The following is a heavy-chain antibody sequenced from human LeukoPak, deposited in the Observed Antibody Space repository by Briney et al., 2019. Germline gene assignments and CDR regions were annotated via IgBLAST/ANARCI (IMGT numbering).Heavy chain of an antibody. V-gene: IGHV4-34*01. CDR3: ARVYSNCDFDY. Sequence: SETLSLTCAVYGGSFSGYYWSWIRQPPGKGLEWIGEIYHSGSTNYNPSLKSRVTISVDKSKNQFSLKLSSVTAADTAVYYCARVYSNCDFDYWGQGTLVTVSS. CDR1: GGSFSGYY. J-gene: IGHJ4*02. CDR2: IYHSGST. D-gene: IGHD4-11*01.